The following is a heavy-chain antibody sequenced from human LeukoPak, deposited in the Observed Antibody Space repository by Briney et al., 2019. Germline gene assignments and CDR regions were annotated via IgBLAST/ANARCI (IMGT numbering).Heavy chain of an antibody. V-gene: IGHV4-59*01. J-gene: IGHJ4*02. D-gene: IGHD3-10*01. Sequence: KPSETLSLTCTVSGGSISSYYWSWLRQPPGKGLGWIGYIYYIGSTNYNPSLKSRVTISVDTSKNQFSLKLSSVPAADTAVYYCASSYYGPSSGYFDYWGQGTLVTVSS. CDR3: ASSYYGPSSGYFDY. CDR2: IYYIGST. CDR1: GGSISSYY.